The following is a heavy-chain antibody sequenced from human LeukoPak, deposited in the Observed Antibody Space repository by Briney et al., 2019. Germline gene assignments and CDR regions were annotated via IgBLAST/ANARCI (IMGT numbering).Heavy chain of an antibody. J-gene: IGHJ5*02. D-gene: IGHD5-12*01. Sequence: GGSLRLSCAASGFTFSSYSMNWVRQAPGKGLEWVSSISSSSSYIYYADSVKGRFTISRDNAKNSLYLQMNSLRAGDTAVYYCARDSVVATIVDWFDPWGQGTLVTVSS. CDR2: ISSSSSYI. CDR3: ARDSVVATIVDWFDP. CDR1: GFTFSSYS. V-gene: IGHV3-21*01.